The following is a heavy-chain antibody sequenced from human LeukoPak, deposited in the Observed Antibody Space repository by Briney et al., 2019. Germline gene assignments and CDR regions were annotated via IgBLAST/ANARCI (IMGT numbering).Heavy chain of an antibody. J-gene: IGHJ4*02. CDR3: ARGVEPLAANTLAY. Sequence: GGSLRLSCAASGFTVITNDMTWVRQAPGKGLEWVSVLYSDGNTKYADSVQGRFTISRDNSKNTLYLEMNSLSPDDTAVYYCARGVEPLAANTLAYWGQGTLVTVS. CDR1: GFTVITND. D-gene: IGHD1-14*01. CDR2: LYSDGNT. V-gene: IGHV3-53*01.